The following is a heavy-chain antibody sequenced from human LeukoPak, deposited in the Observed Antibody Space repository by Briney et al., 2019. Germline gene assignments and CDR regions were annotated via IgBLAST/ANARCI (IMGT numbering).Heavy chain of an antibody. V-gene: IGHV4-34*01. D-gene: IGHD2-2*01. Sequence: SETLSLTCAVYGVSFSGYYWSWIRQPPGKGLEWIGEINHSGSTNYNPSLKSRVTISVDTSKNQFSLKLSSVTAADTAVYYCARVVPAAIDPWGQGTLVTVSS. CDR1: GVSFSGYY. J-gene: IGHJ5*02. CDR2: INHSGST. CDR3: ARVVPAAIDP.